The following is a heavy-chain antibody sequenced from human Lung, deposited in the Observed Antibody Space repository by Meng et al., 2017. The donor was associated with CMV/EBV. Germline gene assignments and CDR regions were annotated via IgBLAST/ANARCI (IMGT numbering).Heavy chain of an antibody. CDR2: ISPTSTTV. Sequence: GGSLRLXCAASGFTFSEYFMAWIRQTPGKGLEWVSYISPTSTTVFYAESVRGRSTVSRDNAKNSLLLQMDSLRADDTAVYYCARDIKSGRVGFDYWSQGTXVTVSS. CDR1: GFTFSEYF. V-gene: IGHV3-11*04. J-gene: IGHJ4*02. CDR3: ARDIKSGRVGFDY.